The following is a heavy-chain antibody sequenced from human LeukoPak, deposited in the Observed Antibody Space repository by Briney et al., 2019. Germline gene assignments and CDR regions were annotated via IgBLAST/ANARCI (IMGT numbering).Heavy chain of an antibody. D-gene: IGHD3-22*01. J-gene: IGHJ4*02. Sequence: GGSLRLSCAASGFTFSSYAMSWVRQAPGEGLEWVSAISGSGGSTYYADSVKGRFTISRDNSKNTLYLQMNSLRAEDTAVYYCAKDKVVITTSSFDYWGQGTLVTVSS. CDR1: GFTFSSYA. CDR2: ISGSGGST. CDR3: AKDKVVITTSSFDY. V-gene: IGHV3-23*01.